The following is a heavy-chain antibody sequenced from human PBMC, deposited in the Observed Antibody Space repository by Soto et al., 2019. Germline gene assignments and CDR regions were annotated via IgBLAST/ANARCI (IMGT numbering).Heavy chain of an antibody. J-gene: IGHJ4*02. Sequence: VVSLILACAASVFILISYAITLVLEAPGKGLEWVSGITASGEKLYYADSVKGRFTVSTDNSKNTLYLQMHSLRADDTAVYYCARDRSRYSCSVWEYWGQRTLVTVS. CDR2: ITASGEKL. CDR1: VFILISYA. D-gene: IGHD3-22*01. V-gene: IGHV3-23*01. CDR3: ARDRSRYSCSVWEY.